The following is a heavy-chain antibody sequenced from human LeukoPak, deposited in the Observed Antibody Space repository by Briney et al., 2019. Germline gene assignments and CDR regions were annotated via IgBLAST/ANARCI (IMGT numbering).Heavy chain of an antibody. CDR3: ARVKDSGQGVGMDV. V-gene: IGHV1-69*04. CDR1: GGTFSSYA. Sequence: ASVKVSCKASGGTFSSYAISWVRQAPGQGLEWMGRIIPILGIANYAQKFQGRVTITADKSTSTAYMELSSLRSEDTAVYYCARVKDSGQGVGMDVWGQGTTVTVSS. J-gene: IGHJ6*02. D-gene: IGHD3-10*01. CDR2: IIPILGIA.